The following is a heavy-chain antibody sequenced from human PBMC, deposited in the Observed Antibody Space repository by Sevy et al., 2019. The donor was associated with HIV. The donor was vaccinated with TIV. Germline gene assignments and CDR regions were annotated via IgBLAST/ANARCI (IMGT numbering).Heavy chain of an antibody. D-gene: IGHD3-3*01. CDR2: ISGSGYST. V-gene: IGHV3-23*01. J-gene: IGHJ4*02. CDR3: SNDRVTGFGVVVTFES. CDR1: GFTFDSYA. Sequence: GGSLRLSCAASGFTFDSYAMSWVRQVPGKGLEWVSSISGSGYSTYYADSVKGRFIISRDSSKNTVFLQMNSLRVEDSAVYFYSNDRVTGFGVVVTFESWGQGTLVTVSS.